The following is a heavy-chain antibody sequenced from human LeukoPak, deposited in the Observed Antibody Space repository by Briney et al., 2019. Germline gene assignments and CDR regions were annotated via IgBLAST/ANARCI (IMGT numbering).Heavy chain of an antibody. CDR3: ARGRYYHILTGYYNRDGLAY. Sequence: GGSLRLSCAASRFTFSSYGMHWVRQAPGKGLEWLSFIRYDGSNKYYADSVKGRFTISRDNSKNTLYLQMHSLRAEDTAVYYCARGRYYHILTGYYNRDGLAYWGQGTLVTVSS. J-gene: IGHJ4*02. V-gene: IGHV3-30*02. D-gene: IGHD3-9*01. CDR1: RFTFSSYG. CDR2: IRYDGSNK.